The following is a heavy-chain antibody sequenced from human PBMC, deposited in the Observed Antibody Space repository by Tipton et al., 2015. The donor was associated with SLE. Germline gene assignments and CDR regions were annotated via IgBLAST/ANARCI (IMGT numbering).Heavy chain of an antibody. CDR1: GGSVSSGSYY. D-gene: IGHD6-6*01. CDR3: ASGLYSSSGLFFDN. V-gene: IGHV4-61*01. Sequence: TLSLTCTVSGGSVSSGSYYWSWIRQPPGKGLEWIGYIYYSGSTNYNPSLKSRVTISVDTSKNQFSLKLSSVTAADTAVYYCASGLYSSSGLFFDNWGQGTVVTVSS. J-gene: IGHJ4*02. CDR2: IYYSGST.